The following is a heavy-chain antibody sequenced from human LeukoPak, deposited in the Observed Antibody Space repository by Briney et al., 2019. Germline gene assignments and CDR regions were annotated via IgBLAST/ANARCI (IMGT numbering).Heavy chain of an antibody. V-gene: IGHV3-15*01. J-gene: IGHJ4*02. CDR1: GFTFNDAW. CDR3: TTDAGYSSKWYNY. CDR2: IKSKTDGGTT. Sequence: GGSLRLSCAASGFTFNDAWMSWVRQAPGKGLEWVGRIKSKTDGGTTDYAAPVKGRFTISRDESKNTLYLQMSSLKIEDTGVYYCTTDAGYSSKWYNYWGQGTLVTVSS. D-gene: IGHD2-2*01.